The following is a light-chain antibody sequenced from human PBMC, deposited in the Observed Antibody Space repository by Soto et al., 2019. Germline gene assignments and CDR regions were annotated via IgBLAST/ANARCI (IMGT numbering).Light chain of an antibody. CDR3: QQRSNRPLT. J-gene: IGKJ5*01. V-gene: IGKV3-11*01. Sequence: EIVLTQSPGTLSLSPGERATLSCRASQSVSSSYLAWYQQKPGQAPRLLIYDASNRATGIPARFSGSGSGTDFTLTISSLDPEDFAVYYCQQRSNRPLTFGQGTRLEI. CDR1: QSVSSSY. CDR2: DAS.